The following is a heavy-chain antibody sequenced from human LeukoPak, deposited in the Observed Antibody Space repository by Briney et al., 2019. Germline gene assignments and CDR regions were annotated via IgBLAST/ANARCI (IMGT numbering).Heavy chain of an antibody. CDR2: IYHTGST. D-gene: IGHD4-17*01. Sequence: GSLRLSCAASGFTFSSYSMSWVRQAPGKGLEWVGSIYHTGSTYYNPSLKSRVTISADTSKNQFSLKLSSVTAVDTAVYYCARYDYGDYVLNWGQGTLVTVSS. J-gene: IGHJ4*02. CDR3: ARYDYGDYVLN. CDR1: GFTFSSYS. V-gene: IGHV4-38-2*01.